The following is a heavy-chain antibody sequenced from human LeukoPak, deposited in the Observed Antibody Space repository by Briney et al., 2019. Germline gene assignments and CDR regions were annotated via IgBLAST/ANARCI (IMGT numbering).Heavy chain of an antibody. CDR1: GGSISRSGYY. CDR3: ARVIAVAGTYFDY. CDR2: IYYSGST. Sequence: SETLSLTCTVSGGSISRSGYYWGWIRQPPGKGLEWIGSIYYSGSTNYNPSLKSRVTISVDTSKNQFSLKLSSVTAADTAVYYCARVIAVAGTYFDYWGQGTLVTVSS. J-gene: IGHJ4*02. V-gene: IGHV4-39*07. D-gene: IGHD6-19*01.